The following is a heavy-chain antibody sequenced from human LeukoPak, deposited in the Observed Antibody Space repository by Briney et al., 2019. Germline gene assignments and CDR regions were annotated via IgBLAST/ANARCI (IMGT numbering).Heavy chain of an antibody. CDR3: TRNPEMQYWFDP. CDR1: GFTFRAHS. J-gene: IGHJ5*02. CDR2: TSYDGSKK. V-gene: IGHV3-30-3*01. Sequence: PGRPLRLSCAASGFTFRAHSMHWVRQTPGKGLEWVAFTSYDGSKKYYGDSVKGRFTISRDNSKNTLYLEVSTLRAEDPAVYYCTRNPEMQYWFDPWGQGTLVTVSS. D-gene: IGHD2/OR15-2a*01.